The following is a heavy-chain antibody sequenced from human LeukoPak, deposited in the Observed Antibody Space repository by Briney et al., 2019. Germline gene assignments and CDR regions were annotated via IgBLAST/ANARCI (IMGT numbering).Heavy chain of an antibody. V-gene: IGHV3-30-3*01. CDR2: ISYDGSNK. Sequence: PGGSLRLSCAASGFTFSSYAMHWVRQAPGKGLEWVAVISYDGSNKYYADSVKGRFTISRDNSKNTLYLQMNSLRAEDTAVYYCARSGGLEWLVDVWGKGTTVTVSS. CDR1: GFTFSSYA. D-gene: IGHD3-3*01. CDR3: ARSGGLEWLVDV. J-gene: IGHJ6*04.